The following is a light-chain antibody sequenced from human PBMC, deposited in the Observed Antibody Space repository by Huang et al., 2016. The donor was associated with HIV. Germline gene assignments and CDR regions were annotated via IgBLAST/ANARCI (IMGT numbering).Light chain of an antibody. V-gene: IGKV3-20*01. CDR3: QQYGSSPYT. CDR1: QSVSSSY. CDR2: GAS. Sequence: ELVLTQSPGTLSLSPGERAPLSCRASQSVSSSYLAWYQQKPGQAPRLLIYGASSRATGIPYRVSGSGSGTDFTLTISRLEPEDFAVYYCQQYGSSPYTFGQGTKLEIK. J-gene: IGKJ2*01.